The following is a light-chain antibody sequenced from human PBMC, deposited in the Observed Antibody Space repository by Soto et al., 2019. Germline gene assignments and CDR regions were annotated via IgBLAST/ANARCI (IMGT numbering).Light chain of an antibody. CDR1: TRDIAGYNY. J-gene: IGLJ1*01. Sequence: QSVLTQPASVSGSLGQSITISCTGTTRDIAGYNYISWYQQLPGKAPKLMIYQVTIRPSGISNRFSGSKSGNTASLTISGLQAEDEADYYCSSYRSGGTFVFGSGTKLTVL. CDR2: QVT. V-gene: IGLV2-14*01. CDR3: SSYRSGGTFV.